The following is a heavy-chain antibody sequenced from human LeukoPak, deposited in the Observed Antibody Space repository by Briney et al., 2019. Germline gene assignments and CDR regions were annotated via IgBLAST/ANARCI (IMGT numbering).Heavy chain of an antibody. CDR3: ATSEWRADRFDY. Sequence: ASVNVSCKPSGYTFTSYGIIRVRQAPGQGREWMGWISAYNGNTNYAQKLQGRVTMTTDTSTSTAYMELRSLRSDDTAVYYCATSEWRADRFDYWGQGTLVTVSS. J-gene: IGHJ4*02. D-gene: IGHD2-8*01. V-gene: IGHV1-18*01. CDR1: GYTFTSYG. CDR2: ISAYNGNT.